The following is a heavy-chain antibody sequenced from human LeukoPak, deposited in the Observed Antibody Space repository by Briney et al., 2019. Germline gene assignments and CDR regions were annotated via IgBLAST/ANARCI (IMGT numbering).Heavy chain of an antibody. Sequence: PGGSLRLSCAASGFTFSSYGMHWVRQAPGKGLEWVAVIWYDGSNKYYADSVKGRFTISRDNSKNTLYLQTNSLRAEDTAVYYCAREAGTTMIVIPPDYWGQGTLVTVSS. J-gene: IGHJ4*02. CDR3: AREAGTTMIVIPPDY. CDR1: GFTFSSYG. V-gene: IGHV3-33*01. CDR2: IWYDGSNK. D-gene: IGHD3-22*01.